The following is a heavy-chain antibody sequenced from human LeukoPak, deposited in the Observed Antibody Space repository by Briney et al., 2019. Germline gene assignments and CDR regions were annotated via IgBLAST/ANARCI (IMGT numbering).Heavy chain of an antibody. Sequence: ASVKVSCKASGYTFTSYYMHWVRQAPGQGLEWMGIINPSGGSTSYAQKFQGRVTMTRDTSTSTVYMELSSLRSEDTAVYYCARDEPMGDIAAAGTPFDYWGQGTLVTVSS. J-gene: IGHJ4*02. D-gene: IGHD6-13*01. CDR1: GYTFTSYY. CDR3: ARDEPMGDIAAAGTPFDY. V-gene: IGHV1-46*01. CDR2: INPSGGST.